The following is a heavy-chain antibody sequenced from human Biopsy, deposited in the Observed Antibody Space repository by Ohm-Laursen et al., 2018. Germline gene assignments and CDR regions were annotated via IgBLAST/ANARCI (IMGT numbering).Heavy chain of an antibody. Sequence: SLRLSCAASGFTFSTYWMTWVRQAPGKGLEWVANIKRDGSQSNHADSVKGRFTISRDNAKNSLYLQMNSLRAEDTAVYYCTRDTTYYAGTTYYDALDVWGRGTTVTVSS. CDR3: TRDTTYYAGTTYYDALDV. V-gene: IGHV3-7*01. D-gene: IGHD2/OR15-2a*01. CDR1: GFTFSTYW. CDR2: IKRDGSQS. J-gene: IGHJ3*01.